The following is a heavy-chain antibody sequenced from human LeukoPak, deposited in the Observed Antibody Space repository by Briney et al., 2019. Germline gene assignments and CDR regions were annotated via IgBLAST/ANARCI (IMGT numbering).Heavy chain of an antibody. J-gene: IGHJ4*02. Sequence: GGSLRLSCAASGFTVSSNYMSWVRQAPGKGLEWVSVIYSGGSTYYADSVKGRFTISRDNSKNTLYLQMNSLRAEDTAVYYCARVGVGAVAGTDYWGQGTLVTVSS. V-gene: IGHV3-53*01. CDR3: ARVGVGAVAGTDY. CDR1: GFTVSSNY. D-gene: IGHD6-19*01. CDR2: IYSGGST.